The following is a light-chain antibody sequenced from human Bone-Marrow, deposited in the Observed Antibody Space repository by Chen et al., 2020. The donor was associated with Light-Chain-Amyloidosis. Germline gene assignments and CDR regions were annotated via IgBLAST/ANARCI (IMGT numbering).Light chain of an antibody. CDR3: QSADSGGTYGVI. V-gene: IGLV3-25*03. CDR1: DLPTKY. Sequence: SYELTQPPSVSVSPGQTARITCSGDDLPTKYAYWYQQKPGQAPVLVIHRDTERPSGISERCSGSSSGTTATLTISEVQAEDEADYHGQSADSGGTYGVIFGEGTKLTVL. J-gene: IGLJ2*01. CDR2: RDT.